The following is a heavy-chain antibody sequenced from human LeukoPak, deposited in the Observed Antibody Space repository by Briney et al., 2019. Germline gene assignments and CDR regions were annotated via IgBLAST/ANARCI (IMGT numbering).Heavy chain of an antibody. Sequence: IPSETLSLTCAVYGGSFSGYYWTWIRQPPGQGLEWIGYTYNSGRTNYNPSLKSRVTISADTSKNQFSLKLDSVTAADTANYYCARRRRIGAAGGDGMDVWGQGTTVTVSS. D-gene: IGHD6-13*01. CDR1: GGSFSGYY. CDR3: ARRRRIGAAGGDGMDV. V-gene: IGHV4-4*09. CDR2: TYNSGRT. J-gene: IGHJ6*02.